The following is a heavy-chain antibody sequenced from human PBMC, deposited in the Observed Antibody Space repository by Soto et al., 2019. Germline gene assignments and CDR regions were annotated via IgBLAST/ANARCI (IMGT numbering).Heavy chain of an antibody. CDR1: GGTFSGYA. J-gene: IGHJ6*02. Sequence: ASVKVSCKASGGTFSGYAISWVRQAPGQGLEWMGGIIPIFGTANYAQKFQGRVTITADESTSTAYMELSSLRSEDTAVYYCASAEYSSSSYYYYYGMDVWGQGTTVTVSS. CDR2: IIPIFGTA. D-gene: IGHD6-6*01. V-gene: IGHV1-69*13. CDR3: ASAEYSSSSYYYYYGMDV.